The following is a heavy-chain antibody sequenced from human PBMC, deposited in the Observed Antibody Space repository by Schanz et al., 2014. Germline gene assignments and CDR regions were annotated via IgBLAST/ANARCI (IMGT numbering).Heavy chain of an antibody. CDR2: ISTSIGNT. V-gene: IGHV1-18*01. J-gene: IGHJ2*01. CDR1: GYTFTSYG. CDR3: ARDRDQWDGNYLDY. D-gene: IGHD1-7*01. Sequence: QVHLVQSGAEVKKPGASVKVSCKASGYTFTSYGITWVRQAPGQGLEWIGWISTSIGNTNYAQKFQGRVTMTTDTSKSPAYMELRSLRFDDTAVYYCARDRDQWDGNYLDYWGRGTLVTVSS.